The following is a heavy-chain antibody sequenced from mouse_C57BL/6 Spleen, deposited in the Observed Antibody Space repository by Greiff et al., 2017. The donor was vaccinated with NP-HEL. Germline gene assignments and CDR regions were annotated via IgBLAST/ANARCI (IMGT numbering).Heavy chain of an antibody. Sequence: VQLQQPGAELVKPGASVKLSCKASGYTFTSYGISWVKQRTGQGLEWIGEIYPRSGNTYYNEKFKGKATLTADKSSSTAYMELRSLTSEDSAVYFCARRDGNFDYWGQGTTLTVSS. CDR3: ARRDGNFDY. V-gene: IGHV1-81*01. CDR1: GYTFTSYG. D-gene: IGHD2-1*01. J-gene: IGHJ2*01. CDR2: IYPRSGNT.